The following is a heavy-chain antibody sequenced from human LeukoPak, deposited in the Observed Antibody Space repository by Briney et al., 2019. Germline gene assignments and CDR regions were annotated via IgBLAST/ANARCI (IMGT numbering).Heavy chain of an antibody. D-gene: IGHD4-17*01. Sequence: GGSLRLSCAASGFTFSNYWMHWVRQAPGKGLVWVSRINTDGSSTNYADSVKGRFTISRDNAKNSLYLLMNSLRADDTAVYYCARASDGDYGRAAFDYWGQGSLVTVSS. CDR1: GFTFSNYW. CDR2: INTDGSST. V-gene: IGHV3-74*01. J-gene: IGHJ4*02. CDR3: ARASDGDYGRAAFDY.